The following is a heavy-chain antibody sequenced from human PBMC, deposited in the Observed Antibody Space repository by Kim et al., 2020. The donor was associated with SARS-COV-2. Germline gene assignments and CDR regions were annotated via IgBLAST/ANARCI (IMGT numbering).Heavy chain of an antibody. Sequence: GGSLRLSCAASGFTFSDHYMDWVRQAPGKGLEWVGRTRNKANSYTTEYAASVKGRFTISRDDSKNSLYLQMTSLKTEDTAVYYCARDRGYGDSDAFDIWGQGTMVTVSS. V-gene: IGHV3-72*01. D-gene: IGHD4-17*01. J-gene: IGHJ3*02. CDR3: ARDRGYGDSDAFDI. CDR1: GFTFSDHY. CDR2: TRNKANSYTT.